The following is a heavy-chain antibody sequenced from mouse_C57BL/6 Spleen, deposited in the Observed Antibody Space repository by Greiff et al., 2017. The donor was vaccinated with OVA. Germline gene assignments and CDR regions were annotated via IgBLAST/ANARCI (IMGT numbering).Heavy chain of an antibody. CDR3: ARWSYYGSSYVAY. V-gene: IGHV1-61*01. D-gene: IGHD1-1*01. CDR2: IYPSDSET. Sequence: QVQLQQPGAELVRPGSSVKLSCKASGYTFTSYWMDWVKQRPGQGLEWIGNIYPSDSETHYNQKFKDKATLTVDKSSSTAYMQLSSLTSEDSAVYYCARWSYYGSSYVAYWGQGTLVTVSA. J-gene: IGHJ3*01. CDR1: GYTFTSYW.